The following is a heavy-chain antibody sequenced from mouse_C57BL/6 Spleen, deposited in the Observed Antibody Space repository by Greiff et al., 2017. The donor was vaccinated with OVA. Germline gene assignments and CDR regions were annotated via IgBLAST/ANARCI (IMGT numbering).Heavy chain of an antibody. Sequence: LVESGPELVKPGASVKISCKASGYSFTDYNMNWVKQSNGTSLEWIGVINPNYGTTRYNQKFKGKATLTVDQSSSTAYMQLNSLTSEDSAVYYCAKADYGSSYTYFDVWGTGTTVTVSS. J-gene: IGHJ1*03. CDR1: GYSFTDYN. CDR3: AKADYGSSYTYFDV. V-gene: IGHV1-39*01. CDR2: INPNYGTT. D-gene: IGHD1-1*01.